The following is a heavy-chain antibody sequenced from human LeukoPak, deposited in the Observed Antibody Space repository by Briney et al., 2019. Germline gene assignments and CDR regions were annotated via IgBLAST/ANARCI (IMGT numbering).Heavy chain of an antibody. J-gene: IGHJ4*02. Sequence: SETLSLTCTVSGASLASGGHYWGWIRQHPEKGLECIGYIYYSGSTYYNPSLKSRVTISVDTSKTQFSLKLSSVTAADTAVYYCARSVDSFDYWGQGTLVTVSS. CDR2: IYYSGST. V-gene: IGHV4-31*03. CDR3: ARSVDSFDY. D-gene: IGHD3/OR15-3a*01. CDR1: GASLASGGHY.